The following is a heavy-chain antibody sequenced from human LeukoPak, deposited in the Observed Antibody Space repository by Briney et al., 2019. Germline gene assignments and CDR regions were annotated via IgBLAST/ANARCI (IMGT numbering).Heavy chain of an antibody. J-gene: IGHJ6*03. CDR1: GYTFTGYY. V-gene: IGHV1-2*02. Sequence: ASVKVSCKASGYTFTGYYMHWVRQAPGQGLEWMGWINPNSGGTNYAQKFQGRVTMTRDTSISTAYMELSRLRSDDTAVYYCARASKSRDGYNRYYYYYYYMDVWGKGTTVTVSS. CDR2: INPNSGGT. CDR3: ARASKSRDGYNRYYYYYYYMDV. D-gene: IGHD5-24*01.